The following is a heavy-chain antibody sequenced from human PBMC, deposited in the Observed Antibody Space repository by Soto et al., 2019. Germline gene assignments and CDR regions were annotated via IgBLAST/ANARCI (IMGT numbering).Heavy chain of an antibody. CDR3: ARHTVSGARGLHWFDP. CDR1: GGSISSSSYY. D-gene: IGHD6-25*01. J-gene: IGHJ5*02. V-gene: IGHV4-39*01. Sequence: QLQLQESGPGLVKPSETLSLTCTVSGGSISSSSYYWGWIRQPPGKGLEWIGSIYYSGSTYYNPSLKSRVTISVDTSKNQFSLKLSSVTSADTAVDYCARHTVSGARGLHWFDPWGQGTLVTVSS. CDR2: IYYSGST.